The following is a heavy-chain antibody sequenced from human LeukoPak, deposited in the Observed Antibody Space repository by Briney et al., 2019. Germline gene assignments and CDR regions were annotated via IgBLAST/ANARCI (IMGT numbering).Heavy chain of an antibody. CDR1: GYTFTSYG. CDR2: TSAYNGNT. V-gene: IGHV1-18*01. D-gene: IGHD3-3*01. CDR3: ARVPSNPNYDFWSGYYFDY. Sequence: ASVKVSCKASGYTFTSYGISWVRQAPGQGLEWMGWTSAYNGNTNYAQKLQGRVTMTTDTSTSTAYMELRSLRSDDTAVYYCARVPSNPNYDFWSGYYFDYWGQGTLVTVSS. J-gene: IGHJ4*02.